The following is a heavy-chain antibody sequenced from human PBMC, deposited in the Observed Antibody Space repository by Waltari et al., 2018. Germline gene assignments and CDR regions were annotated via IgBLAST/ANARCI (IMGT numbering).Heavy chain of an antibody. V-gene: IGHV1-18*01. Sequence: QARLVHSAAEVKKPGASVKVPCRASGYTVSSYCIRWVRQAPGQGLEWMGWIGAYNGNTDYAQKFRVRVTLTTDRSTNTAYMELRSLRSDDTAFYYCASSSFCSSTTCYLGYWGQGTLVTVSS. J-gene: IGHJ4*02. CDR3: ASSSFCSSTTCYLGY. CDR2: IGAYNGNT. CDR1: GYTVSSYC. D-gene: IGHD2-2*01.